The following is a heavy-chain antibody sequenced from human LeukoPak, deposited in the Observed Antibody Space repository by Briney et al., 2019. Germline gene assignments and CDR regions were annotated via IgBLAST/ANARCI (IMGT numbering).Heavy chain of an antibody. Sequence: SETLSLTCAVSGGSISSSNWWSWVRQPPGKGLEWIGEINHSGSTNYNPSLKSRVTISVDTSKNQFSLKLSSVTAADTAVYYCARVRHRGRYYDFWSGYSTSPGYYYYYMDVWGKGTTVTVSS. V-gene: IGHV4-4*02. J-gene: IGHJ6*03. CDR3: ARVRHRGRYYDFWSGYSTSPGYYYYYMDV. CDR1: GGSISSSNW. CDR2: INHSGST. D-gene: IGHD3-3*01.